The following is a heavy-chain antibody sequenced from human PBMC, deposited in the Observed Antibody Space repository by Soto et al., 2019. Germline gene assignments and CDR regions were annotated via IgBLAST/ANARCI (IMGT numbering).Heavy chain of an antibody. CDR2: INHAGSAS. Sequence: EVQLVESGGGLVQPGGSLRLSCVGSGVTFSNYWMHWVRQAPGKGPVWVSRINHAGSASSYVDSVKGRFTVSRDNAKNTLYLEMNSLSAEDTAVYYCATGGYSYGWGYWGQGTLVTVSS. J-gene: IGHJ4*02. CDR1: GVTFSNYW. CDR3: ATGGYSYGWGY. D-gene: IGHD5-18*01. V-gene: IGHV3-74*01.